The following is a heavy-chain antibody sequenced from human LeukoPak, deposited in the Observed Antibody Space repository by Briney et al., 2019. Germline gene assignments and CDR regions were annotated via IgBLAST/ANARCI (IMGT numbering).Heavy chain of an antibody. Sequence: GGSLRLSCAASGFTFSSYSMNWFRQAPGKGLEWVSSISSSSSYIYYADSVKGRFTISRDNAKNSLYLQMNSLRAEDTAVYYCARDSQRHWFDPWGQGTLVTVSS. CDR3: ARDSQRHWFDP. J-gene: IGHJ5*02. CDR1: GFTFSSYS. CDR2: ISSSSSYI. V-gene: IGHV3-21*01.